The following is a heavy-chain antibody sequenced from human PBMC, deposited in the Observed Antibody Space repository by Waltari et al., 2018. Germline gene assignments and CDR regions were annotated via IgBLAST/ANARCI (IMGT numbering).Heavy chain of an antibody. CDR2: IWFDGTTT. Sequence: QVQLVESGGGVVQPGGSLRLSFPAYGFDLDNGGMHWVRQAPGKGLEWVAIIWFDGTTTYYADSVKGRFTISRDSSRNTVYLQMKSLRAEDTAVYYCARDDRSIAALQYWGQGTLVTVSS. V-gene: IGHV3-33*01. J-gene: IGHJ4*02. CDR3: ARDDRSIAALQY. D-gene: IGHD6-6*01. CDR1: GFDLDNGG.